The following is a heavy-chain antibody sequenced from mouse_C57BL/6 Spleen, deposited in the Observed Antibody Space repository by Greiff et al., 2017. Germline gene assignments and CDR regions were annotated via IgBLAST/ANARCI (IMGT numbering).Heavy chain of an antibody. V-gene: IGHV1-64*01. J-gene: IGHJ2*01. CDR2: IHPNSGST. CDR3: ARGPGSSSYYFDY. Sequence: VQLQQPGAELVKPGASVKLSCKASGYTFTSYWMHWVKQRPGQGLEWIGMIHPNSGSTNYNEKFKSKATLTVDKSSSTAYMQLSSLTSEDSAVYYCARGPGSSSYYFDYWGQGTTLTVSS. D-gene: IGHD1-1*01. CDR1: GYTFTSYW.